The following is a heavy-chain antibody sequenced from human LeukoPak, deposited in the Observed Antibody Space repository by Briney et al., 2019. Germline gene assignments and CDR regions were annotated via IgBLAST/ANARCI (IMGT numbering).Heavy chain of an antibody. V-gene: IGHV1-24*01. CDR2: FDPEDGET. D-gene: IGHD5-18*01. J-gene: IGHJ4*02. CDR3: ATGDTAMVFYYFDY. CDR1: GYTLTELS. Sequence: ASVKVSCKVSGYTLTELSMHWVRQAPGKGREWMGGFDPEDGETIYAQKFQGRVTMTEDTSTDTAYMELSSLRSEDTAVYYCATGDTAMVFYYFDYWGQGTLVTVSS.